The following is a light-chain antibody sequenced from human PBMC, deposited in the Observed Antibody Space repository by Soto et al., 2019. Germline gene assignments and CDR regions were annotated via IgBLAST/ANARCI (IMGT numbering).Light chain of an antibody. J-gene: IGKJ1*01. CDR2: KAS. CDR3: QEFETYT. Sequence: DIQMTQSPSTLSASVGDRVTITCRASQSISRWLAWYQQKPGKVPKLLIYKASNLESGVPSRFSGSGFETEFTLTIXXXXXXXFATYYCQEFETYTFGQGTKVDMK. CDR1: QSISRW. V-gene: IGKV1-5*03.